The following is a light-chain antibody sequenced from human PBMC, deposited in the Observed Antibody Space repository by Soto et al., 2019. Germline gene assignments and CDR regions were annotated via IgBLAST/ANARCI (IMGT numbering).Light chain of an antibody. CDR3: QQYNSYPWT. CDR2: KAS. CDR1: QTISTW. V-gene: IGKV1-5*03. J-gene: IGKJ1*01. Sequence: IKMTQSPSTLSASVGDRVTFTCRASQTISTWLAWYQQKPGEAPKLLIYKASTLEVGVPSRFSASGSGTEFTLTINTLQPPDFATYYCQQYNSYPWTFGQGTKV.